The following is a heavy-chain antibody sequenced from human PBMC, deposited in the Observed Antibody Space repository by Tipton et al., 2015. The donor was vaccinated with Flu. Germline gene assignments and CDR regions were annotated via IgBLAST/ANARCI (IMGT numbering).Heavy chain of an antibody. Sequence: TLSLTCTVSGGSISSSSYYWGWIRQPPGKGLEWIGEINHSGSTNYNPSLKSRVTISVDTSKNQFSLKLSSVTAADTAVYYCARTRYWGQGTLVTVSS. V-gene: IGHV4-39*07. CDR2: INHSGST. CDR1: GGSISSSSYY. J-gene: IGHJ4*02. CDR3: ARTRY.